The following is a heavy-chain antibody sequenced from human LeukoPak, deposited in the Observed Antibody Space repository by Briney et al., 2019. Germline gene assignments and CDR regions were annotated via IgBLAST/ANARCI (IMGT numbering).Heavy chain of an antibody. V-gene: IGHV1-18*01. J-gene: IGHJ3*02. CDR3: ARASTSVGPDAFDI. CDR1: GYTFTSYG. Sequence: ASVKVSCKASGYTFTSYGISWVRQAPGQGLEWMGWISAYNGNTNYAQKFQGRVTITADESTSTAYMELSSLRSEDTAVYYCARASTSVGPDAFDIWGQGTMVTVSS. CDR2: ISAYNGNT. D-gene: IGHD4-23*01.